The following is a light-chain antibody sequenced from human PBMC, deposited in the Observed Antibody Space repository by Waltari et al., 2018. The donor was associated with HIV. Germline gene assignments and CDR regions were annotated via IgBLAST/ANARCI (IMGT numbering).Light chain of an antibody. Sequence: EIVLTQSPGTLSLSPGERATLYCRASQSLSSSYLAWYQQKPGQAPRLLMYGASSRATVIPDRFSGSGSRTDFTLTISRLEPEDFAVYYCQQYGSSPLTFGGGTKVEIK. CDR1: QSLSSSY. CDR2: GAS. J-gene: IGKJ4*01. CDR3: QQYGSSPLT. V-gene: IGKV3-20*01.